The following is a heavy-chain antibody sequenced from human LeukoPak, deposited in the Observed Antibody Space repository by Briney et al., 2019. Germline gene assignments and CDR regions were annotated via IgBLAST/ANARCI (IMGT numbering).Heavy chain of an antibody. J-gene: IGHJ5*02. CDR1: GYSFTAYV. V-gene: IGHV1-18*01. CDR3: ARARGWFDP. D-gene: IGHD3-10*01. CDR2: ISTYNPNT. Sequence: GASVKVSCKASGYSFTAYVISWVRQAPGQGLEWMGWISTYNPNTNYAQKLQGRGTMTTDTSTSTAYMELRSLRSDDTAVYYRARARGWFDPWGQGTLVTVSS.